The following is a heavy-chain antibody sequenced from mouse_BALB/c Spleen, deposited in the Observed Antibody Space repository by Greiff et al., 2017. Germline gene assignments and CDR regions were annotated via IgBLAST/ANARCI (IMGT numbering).Heavy chain of an antibody. D-gene: IGHD1-2*01. CDR1: GYTFTDYN. CDR3: AREGGHYYGSYYAMDY. V-gene: IGHV1S29*02. Sequence: EVQLQQSGPELVKPGASVKISCKASGYTFTDYNMHWVKQSHGKSLEWIGYIYPYNGGTSYNQKFKSKATLTVDNSSSTAYMELRSLTSEDSAVYYCAREGGHYYGSYYAMDYWGQGTSVTVSS. CDR2: IYPYNGGT. J-gene: IGHJ4*01.